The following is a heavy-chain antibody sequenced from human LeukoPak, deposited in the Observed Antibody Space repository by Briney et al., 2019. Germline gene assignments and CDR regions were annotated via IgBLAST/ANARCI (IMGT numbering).Heavy chain of an antibody. CDR1: GFTFGSYA. V-gene: IGHV3-30-3*01. Sequence: QPGRSLRLSCAASGFTFGSYAMHWVRQAPGKGLEWVAVISYDGSNKYYADSVKGRFTISRDNSKNTLYLQMNSLRAEDTAVYYCARDGGSSDGGYWGQGTLVTVSS. J-gene: IGHJ4*02. CDR3: ARDGGSSDGGY. CDR2: ISYDGSNK. D-gene: IGHD6-13*01.